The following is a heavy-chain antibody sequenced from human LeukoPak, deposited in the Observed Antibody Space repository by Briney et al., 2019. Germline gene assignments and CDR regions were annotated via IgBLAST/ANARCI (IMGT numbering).Heavy chain of an antibody. V-gene: IGHV3-74*01. CDR1: GLTFSSHW. J-gene: IGHJ4*02. Sequence: GGSLRLSCAASGLTFSSHWMHWVRQAPGKGQVWVSHINSDGSWTSYADSVKGRFTISKDNAKNTVYLQMNSLRAEDTAVYYCVSFYETYWGRGTLVTVSS. D-gene: IGHD2/OR15-2a*01. CDR2: INSDGSWT. CDR3: VSFYETY.